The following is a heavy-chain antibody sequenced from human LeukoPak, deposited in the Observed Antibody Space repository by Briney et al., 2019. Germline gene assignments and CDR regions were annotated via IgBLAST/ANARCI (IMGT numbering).Heavy chain of an antibody. V-gene: IGHV4-4*07. CDR2: IYTSGNT. CDR3: ARVISGLRGKPSFDP. CDR1: GGSISSYY. Sequence: KPSETLSLTCTVSGGSISSYYWSWIRQPAGKGLEWIGRIYTSGNTNYNPSLKSRVTMSVDTSKNQFSLKLSSVTAADTAVYYCARVISGLRGKPSFDPWGQGTLVTVSS. J-gene: IGHJ5*02. D-gene: IGHD4-17*01.